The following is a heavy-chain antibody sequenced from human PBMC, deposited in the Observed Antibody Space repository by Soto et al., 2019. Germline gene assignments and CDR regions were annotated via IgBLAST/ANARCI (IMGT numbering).Heavy chain of an antibody. CDR1: GGSISSGGYY. J-gene: IGHJ6*02. V-gene: IGHV4-31*03. CDR2: IYYSGST. D-gene: IGHD3-3*01. CDR3: ARARGLYAFWSVDLYYYYGMDV. Sequence: SETLSLTCTVSGGSISSGGYYWSWIRQHPGKGLEWIGYIYYSGSTYYNPSLKSRVTISVDTSKNQFSLKLSSVAAADTAVYYCARARGLYAFWSVDLYYYYGMDVWGQGTTVTVSS.